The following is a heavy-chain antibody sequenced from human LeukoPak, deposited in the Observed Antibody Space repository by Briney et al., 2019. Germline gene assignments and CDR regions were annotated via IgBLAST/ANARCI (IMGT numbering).Heavy chain of an antibody. D-gene: IGHD1-26*01. Sequence: GGSLRLSCAASGFTFSSYSMNWVRQAPGKGLEWVSSISSSSSYIYYADSVKGRFTISRDNAKNSLYLQMNSLRAEDTAVYYCAGRRIVGATKDALDIWGQGTMVTVSS. CDR1: GFTFSSYS. CDR3: AGRRIVGATKDALDI. J-gene: IGHJ3*02. V-gene: IGHV3-21*01. CDR2: ISSSSSYI.